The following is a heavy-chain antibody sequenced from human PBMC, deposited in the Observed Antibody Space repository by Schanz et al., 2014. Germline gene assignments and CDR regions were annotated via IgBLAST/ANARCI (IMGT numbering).Heavy chain of an antibody. CDR1: GFTFSSYS. CDR2: VSRSTPDI. Sequence: DVHLLESGGGLVQPGGSLRLSCTASGFTFSSYSMNWVRQAPGKGLEWVSYVSRSTPDIYYADSVKGRFTMSRDNSKNTVHLQMSSLRVEDTAVYYCARVDSSGYCFDNWGQGTRVTVSS. V-gene: IGHV3-48*01. D-gene: IGHD3-22*01. J-gene: IGHJ4*02. CDR3: ARVDSSGYCFDN.